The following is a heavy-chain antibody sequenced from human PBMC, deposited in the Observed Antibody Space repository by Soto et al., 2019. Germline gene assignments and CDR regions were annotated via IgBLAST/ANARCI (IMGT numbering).Heavy chain of an antibody. J-gene: IGHJ6*02. Sequence: SVKVSCKASGGTFSSYGISWVRQAPGQGLEWMGGIIPIFGTANYAQKFQGRVTITADESTSTAYMELSSLRSEDTAVYYCARAPRGPNDILTYYYGMDVWGQGTTVTVSS. CDR1: GGTFSSYG. V-gene: IGHV1-69*13. CDR2: IIPIFGTA. CDR3: ARAPRGPNDILTYYYGMDV. D-gene: IGHD3-9*01.